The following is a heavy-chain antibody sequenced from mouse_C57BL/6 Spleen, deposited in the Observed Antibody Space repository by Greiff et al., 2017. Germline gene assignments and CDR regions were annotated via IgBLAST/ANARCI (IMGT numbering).Heavy chain of an antibody. CDR2: INPGSGGT. V-gene: IGHV1-54*01. Sequence: VQLQQSGAELVRPGTSVKVSCKASGYAFTNYLIEWVKQRPGQGLEWIGVINPGSGGTNYNEKFKGKATLTADKSSSTAYMQLSSLTSEDSAVYFGARHDYDGAWFAYWGQGTLVTVSA. J-gene: IGHJ3*01. CDR3: ARHDYDGAWFAY. D-gene: IGHD2-4*01. CDR1: GYAFTNYL.